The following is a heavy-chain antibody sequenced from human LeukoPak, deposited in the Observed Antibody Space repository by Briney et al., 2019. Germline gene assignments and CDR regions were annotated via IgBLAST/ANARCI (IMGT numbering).Heavy chain of an antibody. CDR2: IWYDGSNK. V-gene: IGHV3-33*08. CDR1: GFSFSDYT. J-gene: IGHJ6*02. Sequence: PGGSLRLSCAASGFSFSDYTMHWVRQAPGKGLEWVAVIWYDGSNKYYADSVKGRFTISRDNSKNTLYLQMNSLRAEDTAVYYCARESDCPYYYGMDVWGQGTTVTVSS. D-gene: IGHD2-21*02. CDR3: ARESDCPYYYGMDV.